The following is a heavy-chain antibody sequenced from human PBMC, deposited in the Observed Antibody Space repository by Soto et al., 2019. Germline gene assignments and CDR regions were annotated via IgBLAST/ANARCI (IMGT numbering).Heavy chain of an antibody. CDR2: MFHSGST. CDR3: ARAGAATLSEY. V-gene: IGHV4-39*07. D-gene: IGHD2-15*01. Sequence: SETLSLTCTVSGGSISSSSYYWGWVRQSPGKGLEWIADMFHSGSTNYNPSLKSRVTISVDTSKNQFSLKLSSVTAVDTAVYYCARAGAATLSEYWGQGTLVTVSS. J-gene: IGHJ4*02. CDR1: GGSISSSSYY.